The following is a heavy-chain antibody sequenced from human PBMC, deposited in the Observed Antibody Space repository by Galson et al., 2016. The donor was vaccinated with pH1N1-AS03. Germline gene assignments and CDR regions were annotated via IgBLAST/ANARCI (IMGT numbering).Heavy chain of an antibody. CDR2: IYSSGST. CDR1: DASVSSSRFF. V-gene: IGHV4-39*07. D-gene: IGHD3-22*01. Sequence: SETLSLTCNISDASVSSSRFFWGWIRQPPGKGLEWIGSIYSSGSTYYNPSLKSRVTTSVDTSKNQFSLKLSSVTAADPAGYYFARSHAYDSSGYYYVGYFDYWGQGTLVTVSS. CDR3: ARSHAYDSSGYYYVGYFDY. J-gene: IGHJ4*01.